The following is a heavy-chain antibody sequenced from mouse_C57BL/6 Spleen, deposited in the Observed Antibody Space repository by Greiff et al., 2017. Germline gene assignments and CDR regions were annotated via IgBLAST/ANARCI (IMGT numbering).Heavy chain of an antibody. CDR1: GYSFTDYN. CDR2: INTNYGTT. V-gene: IGHV1-39*01. Sequence: EVQLQESGPELVKPGASVKISCKASGYSFTDYNMNWVKQSNGKSLEWIGVINTNYGTTSYNQKFKGKATLTVDQSSSTAYMQLNSLTSEDSAVYYCASLDSSGFLWFAYWGQGTLVTVSA. J-gene: IGHJ3*01. D-gene: IGHD3-2*02. CDR3: ASLDSSGFLWFAY.